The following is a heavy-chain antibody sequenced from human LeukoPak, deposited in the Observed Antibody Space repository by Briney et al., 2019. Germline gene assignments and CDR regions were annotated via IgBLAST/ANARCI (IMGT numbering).Heavy chain of an antibody. J-gene: IGHJ5*02. D-gene: IGHD3-10*01. CDR3: SRDGNYYGSGSYGDS. CDR2: INPNTGGT. V-gene: IGHV1-2*02. Sequence: ASVKVSCKTSGYTFTGYYVHWVRQAPGQGLEWMGWINPNTGGTHYAEKFQGRITMTRDTSISTVYMELTRLTSDDMAVYYCSRDGNYYGSGSYGDSWGQGTLVTVSS. CDR1: GYTFTGYY.